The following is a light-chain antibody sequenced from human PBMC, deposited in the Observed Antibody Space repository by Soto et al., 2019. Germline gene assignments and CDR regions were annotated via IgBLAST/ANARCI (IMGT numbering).Light chain of an antibody. V-gene: IGKV3-15*01. CDR2: GAS. CDR1: QSVSSN. Sequence: EIVMTQSPATLSVSPGERATLSCRASQSVSSNLAWYQQKPGQAPRLLIYGASTRATGIPARFSGSGSGTEFTLTISSLQSEDFATYYCQPYNSYSEAFGQGTKVELK. J-gene: IGKJ1*01. CDR3: QPYNSYSEA.